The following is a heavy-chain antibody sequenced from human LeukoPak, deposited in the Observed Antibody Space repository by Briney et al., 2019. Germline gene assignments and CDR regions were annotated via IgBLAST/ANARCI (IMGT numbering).Heavy chain of an antibody. CDR3: ARGGDYYDY. CDR2: FNPGNSNS. Sequence: GESLKISCKGSGYSFTSYWIGWVRQMPGKGLEWMGIFNPGNSNSRYNPSFQGQVIISADTSISTAYLQWSGLKASDTAIYYCARGGDYYDYWGQGTLVTVSS. V-gene: IGHV5-51*01. CDR1: GYSFTSYW. D-gene: IGHD3-16*01. J-gene: IGHJ4*02.